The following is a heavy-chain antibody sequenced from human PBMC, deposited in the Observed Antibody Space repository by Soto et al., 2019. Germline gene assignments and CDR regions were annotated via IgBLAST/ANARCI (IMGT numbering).Heavy chain of an antibody. D-gene: IGHD3-3*01. CDR2: INAGNGNT. Sequence: QVQLVQSGAEVKKPGASVKVSCKASGYTFTSYAMHWVRQAPGQRLEWMGWINAGNGNTKYSQKFQGRVTITRETSASTAYMELSSLRSEDTAVYYCASSIFGVVILRWDYWGQGTLVTVSS. CDR3: ASSIFGVVILRWDY. J-gene: IGHJ4*02. CDR1: GYTFTSYA. V-gene: IGHV1-3*01.